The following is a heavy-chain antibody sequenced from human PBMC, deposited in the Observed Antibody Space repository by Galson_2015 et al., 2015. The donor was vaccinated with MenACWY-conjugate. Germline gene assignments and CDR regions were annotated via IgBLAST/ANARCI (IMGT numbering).Heavy chain of an antibody. CDR1: GGSISSSSYY. J-gene: IGHJ4*02. CDR2: IYYSGST. CDR3: ARTRWLQPFDY. Sequence: ETLSLACPVSGGSISSSSYYWGWIRQPPGTGLEWIGSIYYSGSTYYNPSLKSRVTISVDTSKNQFSLKLSSVTAADTAVYYCARTRWLQPFDYWGQGTLVTVSS. V-gene: IGHV4-39*07. D-gene: IGHD5-24*01.